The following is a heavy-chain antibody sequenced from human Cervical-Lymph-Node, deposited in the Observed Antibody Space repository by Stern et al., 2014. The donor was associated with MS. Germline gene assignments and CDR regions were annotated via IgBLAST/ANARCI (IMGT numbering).Heavy chain of an antibody. V-gene: IGHV1-69*01. J-gene: IGHJ6*02. D-gene: IGHD5-12*01. CDR3: ARGGYDYEYPWYYYYSMDV. Sequence: VQLVQSGAEVKKPGSSVKVSCKASGDTFSTNGFSWVRQAPGQGLEWMGGIIPNFRTTNYAQKFQGRVTITADESTRTIYMELFSLRSEDTAVYYCARGGYDYEYPWYYYYSMDVWGQGTTVTVSS. CDR1: GDTFSTNG. CDR2: IIPNFRTT.